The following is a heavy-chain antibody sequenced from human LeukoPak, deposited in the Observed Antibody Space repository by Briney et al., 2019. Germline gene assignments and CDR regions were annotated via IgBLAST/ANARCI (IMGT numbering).Heavy chain of an antibody. CDR2: INHSGST. Sequence: SETLSLTCTVSGGSISSYYWSWIRQPPGKGLEWIGEINHSGSTNYNPSLKSRVTISVDTSKNQFSLKLSSVTAADTAVYYCASILPAQNIVVVPAPMDVWGKGTTVTVSS. J-gene: IGHJ6*03. D-gene: IGHD2-2*01. V-gene: IGHV4-34*01. CDR1: GGSISSYY. CDR3: ASILPAQNIVVVPAPMDV.